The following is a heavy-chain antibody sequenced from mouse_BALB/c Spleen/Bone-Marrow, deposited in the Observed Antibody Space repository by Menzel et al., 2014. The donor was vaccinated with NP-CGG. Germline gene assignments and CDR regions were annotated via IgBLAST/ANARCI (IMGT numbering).Heavy chain of an antibody. D-gene: IGHD2-14*01. CDR3: APYDRYDRRFAY. Sequence: EVQLQQSGAELVKPGASVKLSCTASGFNIKDTYMHWVKQRPEQGLEWIGRIDPANGNTKYDPKFQGKTTITADTSSNTAYLQRSSLTSEDAAVYYCAPYDRYDRRFAYWGQGTLVTVSA. CDR2: IDPANGNT. CDR1: GFNIKDTY. V-gene: IGHV14-3*02. J-gene: IGHJ3*01.